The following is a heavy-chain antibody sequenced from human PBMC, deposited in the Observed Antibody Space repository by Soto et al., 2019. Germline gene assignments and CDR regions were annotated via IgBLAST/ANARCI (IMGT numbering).Heavy chain of an antibody. CDR2: IYYSGST. J-gene: IGHJ5*02. CDR3: ARGHGDSPWNWFDP. Sequence: SETLSLTCTVSGGSISSGGYYWSWIRQHPGKGLEWIGYIYYSGSTYYNPSLKSRVTISVDTSKNQFSLKLSSVTAADTAVYYCARGHGDSPWNWFDPWGQGTLVTVSS. CDR1: GGSISSGGYY. V-gene: IGHV4-31*03. D-gene: IGHD4-17*01.